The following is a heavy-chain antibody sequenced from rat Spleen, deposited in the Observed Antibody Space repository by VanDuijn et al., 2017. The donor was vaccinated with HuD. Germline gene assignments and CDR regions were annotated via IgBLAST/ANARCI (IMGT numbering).Heavy chain of an antibody. CDR3: TTNWYFDF. J-gene: IGHJ1*01. CDR2: IGNKGSIT. CDR1: GFTFNNHW. Sequence: EVQLVESGGGLVQPGRSLKLSCVASGFTFNNHWMSWIRQAPTKGLEWVATIGNKGSITYYRDSVKGRFTISRDNAQNTLYLQMNKLGSEDTAIYYCTTNWYFDFWGPGTMVTVSS. V-gene: IGHV5-31*01.